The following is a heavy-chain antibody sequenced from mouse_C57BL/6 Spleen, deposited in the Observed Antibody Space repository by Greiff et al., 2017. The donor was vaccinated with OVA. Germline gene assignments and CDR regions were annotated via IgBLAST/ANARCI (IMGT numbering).Heavy chain of an antibody. V-gene: IGHV1-53*01. CDR3: ARIGRWLLPFDD. CDR2: INPSNGGT. CDR1: GYTFTSYW. J-gene: IGHJ2*01. D-gene: IGHD2-3*01. Sequence: QVQLQQPGTELVKPGASVKLFCKASGYTFTSYWMHWVKQRPGQGLEWIGNINPSNGGTNYNEKFKSKATLTVDKSSSTAYMQLSSLTSEDSAVYYCARIGRWLLPFDDWGQGTTLTVSS.